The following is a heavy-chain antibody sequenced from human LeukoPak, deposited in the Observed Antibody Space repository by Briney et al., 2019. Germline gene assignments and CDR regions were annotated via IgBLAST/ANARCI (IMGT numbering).Heavy chain of an antibody. Sequence: GSLRLSCAVSGITLSNYGMSWVRQAPGQGLQWVAGISDSGGSTNYADSVKGRFAISRDNPKNTLYLQMNSLRAEDTAVYFCAKRGVVIRVILVGFHKEAYYFDSWGQGALVTVSS. CDR1: GITLSNYG. V-gene: IGHV3-23*01. CDR3: AKRGVVIRVILVGFHKEAYYFDS. CDR2: ISDSGGST. D-gene: IGHD3-22*01. J-gene: IGHJ4*02.